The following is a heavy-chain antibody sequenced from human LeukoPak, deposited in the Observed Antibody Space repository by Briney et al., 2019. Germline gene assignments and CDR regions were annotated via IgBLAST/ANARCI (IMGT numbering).Heavy chain of an antibody. CDR1: GGSISSSSYY. Sequence: SETLSLTCTVSGGSISSSSYYWGWIRQPPGKGLEWIGSIYYSGSTYYNPSLKSRVTVSVDTSKNQFSLKLSSVTAADTAVYYCARHGGRWFGEFDAFDIWGQGTMVTVSS. CDR2: IYYSGST. V-gene: IGHV4-39*01. D-gene: IGHD3-10*01. J-gene: IGHJ3*02. CDR3: ARHGGRWFGEFDAFDI.